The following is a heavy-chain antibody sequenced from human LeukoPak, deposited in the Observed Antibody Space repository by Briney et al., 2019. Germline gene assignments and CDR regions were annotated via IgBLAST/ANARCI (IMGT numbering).Heavy chain of an antibody. J-gene: IGHJ2*01. CDR3: ARDELITIFGVVTPDWYFDL. CDR2: ISAYNGNT. Sequence: ASVKVSCKASGYTFTGYGISWVRQAPGQGLEWMGWISAYNGNTNYAQKLQGRVTMTTDTSTSTAYMELRSLRSDDTAVYYCARDELITIFGVVTPDWYFDLWGRGTLVTVSS. D-gene: IGHD3-3*01. V-gene: IGHV1-18*01. CDR1: GYTFTGYG.